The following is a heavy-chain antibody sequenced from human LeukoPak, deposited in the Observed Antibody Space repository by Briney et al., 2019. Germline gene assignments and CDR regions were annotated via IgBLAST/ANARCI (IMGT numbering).Heavy chain of an antibody. CDR2: ISGSGGST. J-gene: IGHJ4*02. CDR1: GFTFSSYA. CDR3: AKIETYYYGSGSYHFDY. D-gene: IGHD3-10*01. V-gene: IGHV3-23*01. Sequence: GGSLRLSCAASGFTFSSYAMSWVRQAPGKGLEWVSAISGSGGSTYYADSVKGRFTISRDNSKNTLYLQMNSLRAEDTAVYYCAKIETYYYGSGSYHFDYWGQGTLVTVSS.